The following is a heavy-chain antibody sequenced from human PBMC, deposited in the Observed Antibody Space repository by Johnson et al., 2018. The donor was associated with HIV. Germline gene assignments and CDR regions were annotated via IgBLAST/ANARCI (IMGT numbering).Heavy chain of an antibody. J-gene: IGHJ3*02. CDR2: IYSGGST. Sequence: VQLVESGGGVVQPGGSLRLSCSASGITVSSNYMSWVRQAPGKGLEWVSVIYSGGSTYYADSVKGRFTISRDNSKNTLYLQMNSLRAEDTAVYYCARARARVTCDIWGQGTMVTVSS. CDR1: GITVSSNY. CDR3: ARARARVTCDI. V-gene: IGHV3-66*01. D-gene: IGHD2-21*01.